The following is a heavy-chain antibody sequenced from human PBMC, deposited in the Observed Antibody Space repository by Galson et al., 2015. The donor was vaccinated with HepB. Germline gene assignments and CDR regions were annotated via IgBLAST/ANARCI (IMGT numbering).Heavy chain of an antibody. D-gene: IGHD6-13*01. V-gene: IGHV1-69*02. CDR3: ARPNQVIAAAGGGAFDI. CDR2: IIPILGIA. CDR1: GGTFSSYT. Sequence: SVKVSCKASGGTFSSYTISWVRQAPGQGLEWMGRIIPILGIANYAQKFQGRVTITADKSTSTAYMELSSLRSEDTAVYYCARPNQVIAAAGGGAFDIWGQGTMVTVSS. J-gene: IGHJ3*02.